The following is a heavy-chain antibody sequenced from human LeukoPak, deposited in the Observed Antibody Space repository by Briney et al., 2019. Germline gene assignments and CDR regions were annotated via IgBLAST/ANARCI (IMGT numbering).Heavy chain of an antibody. J-gene: IGHJ6*03. Sequence: SETLSLTCTVSGGSISSYYWSWIRQPPGKGLEWIGYIYYSGSTNYNPSLKSRVTMSVDTSKNQFSLKLSSVTAADTAVYYCARAPTNWNYPVFYYYYYMDVWGKGTTVTVSS. V-gene: IGHV4-59*01. D-gene: IGHD1-7*01. CDR1: GGSISSYY. CDR2: IYYSGST. CDR3: ARAPTNWNYPVFYYYYYMDV.